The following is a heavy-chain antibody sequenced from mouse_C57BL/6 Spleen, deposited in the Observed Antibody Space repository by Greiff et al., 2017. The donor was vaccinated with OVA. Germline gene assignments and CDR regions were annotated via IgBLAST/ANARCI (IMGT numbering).Heavy chain of an antibody. J-gene: IGHJ2*01. CDR2: IDPEDGDT. CDR3: TTFYGNYAPFDY. Sequence: VQLQQSGAELVRPGASVKLSCTASGFNIKDYYMHWVKQRPEQGLEWIGRIDPEDGDTEYAPKFQGKATMTADTSSNTAYLQLSSLTSEDTAVYYCTTFYGNYAPFDYWGQGTTLTVSS. CDR1: GFNIKDYY. V-gene: IGHV14-1*01. D-gene: IGHD2-1*01.